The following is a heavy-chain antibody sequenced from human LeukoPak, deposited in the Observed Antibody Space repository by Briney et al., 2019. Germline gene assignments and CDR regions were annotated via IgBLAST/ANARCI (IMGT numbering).Heavy chain of an antibody. CDR2: IIPILGIA. V-gene: IGHV1-69*04. J-gene: IGHJ3*02. Sequence: ASVKVSRKSSGGTFSSYAISWVRQPPGQGLEWMGSIIPILGIANDGQKFQGRVTITADKSTSTAYMELSSLRSEDTAVYYCARAVRGYSSGYYYEGAFDIWGQGTMVTVSS. CDR3: ARAVRGYSSGYYYEGAFDI. CDR1: GGTFSSYA. D-gene: IGHD3-22*01.